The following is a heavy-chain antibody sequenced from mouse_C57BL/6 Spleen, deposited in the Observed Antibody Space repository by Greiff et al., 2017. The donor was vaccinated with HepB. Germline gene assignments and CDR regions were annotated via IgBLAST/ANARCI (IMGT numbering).Heavy chain of an antibody. J-gene: IGHJ4*01. CDR2: IDPSDSYT. CDR1: GYTFTSYW. V-gene: IGHV1-50*01. Sequence: VQLQQPGAELVKPGASVKLSCKASGYTFTSYWMQWVKQRPGQGLEWIGEIDPSDSYTNYNQKFKGKATLTVDTSSSTAYMQLSSLTSEDSAVYYCARKFYYYGSRGAMDYWGQGTSVTVSS. D-gene: IGHD1-1*01. CDR3: ARKFYYYGSRGAMDY.